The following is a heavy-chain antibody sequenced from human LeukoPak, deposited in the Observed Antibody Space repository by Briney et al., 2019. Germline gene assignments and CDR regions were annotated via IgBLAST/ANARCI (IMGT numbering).Heavy chain of an antibody. CDR3: ARDRLWFGELSYYYYYYMDV. CDR1: GGSFSGYY. CDR2: INHSGST. Sequence: SETLSLTCAVYGGSFSGYYWSWIRQPPGKGLEWIGEINHSGSTNYNPSLKSRVTISVDTSKNQFSLKLSSVTAADTAVYYCARDRLWFGELSYYYYYYMDVWGKGTTVTISS. J-gene: IGHJ6*03. D-gene: IGHD3-10*01. V-gene: IGHV4-34*01.